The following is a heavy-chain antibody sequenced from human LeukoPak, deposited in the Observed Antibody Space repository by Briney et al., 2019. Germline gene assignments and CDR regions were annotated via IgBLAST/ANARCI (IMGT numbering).Heavy chain of an antibody. D-gene: IGHD2-2*01. J-gene: IGHJ4*02. CDR2: INSDGSTT. CDR1: GFTFSSHW. V-gene: IGHV3-74*01. Sequence: GGSLRLSCTVSGFTFSSHWIHWVRQAPGKGLVWVSRINSDGSTTNYADSVKGRFTISRDNSKDTLYLQMNSLRAEDTAVYYCAKGACSSTSCYPLHWGQGTLVIVSS. CDR3: AKGACSSTSCYPLH.